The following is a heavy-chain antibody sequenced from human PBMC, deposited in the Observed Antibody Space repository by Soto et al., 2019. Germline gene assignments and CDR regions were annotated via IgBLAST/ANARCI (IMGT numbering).Heavy chain of an antibody. CDR2: IYWDDDK. Sequence: QITLKESGPSLVKPTQTLTLTCTFSGFPLSTGGVGVGWIRQPPGKALEWLALIYWDDDKRYSPSLRSRLTVTKGTSKNQVVLTMTNMDPVDTATYYCAHSRCGGDCLQSYSSHYYYGMDVWGQGTTVTVSS. D-gene: IGHD2-21*02. CDR1: GFPLSTGGVG. CDR3: AHSRCGGDCLQSYSSHYYYGMDV. J-gene: IGHJ6*02. V-gene: IGHV2-5*02.